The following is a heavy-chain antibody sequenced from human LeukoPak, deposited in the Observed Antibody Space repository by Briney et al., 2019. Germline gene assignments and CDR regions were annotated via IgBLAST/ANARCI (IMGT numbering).Heavy chain of an antibody. J-gene: IGHJ4*02. CDR2: TYYRSKWYN. CDR3: ARNELHLSLSFDY. Sequence: SQTLSLTCVISGDSVSSNSAAWNWIRQSPSRGLEWLGRTYYRSKWYNDYAVSVKSRISINPGTSKNQFSLQLNSVTPEDTAVNYCARNELHLSLSFDYWGQGTLVTVSS. CDR1: GDSVSSNSAA. D-gene: IGHD1-1*01. V-gene: IGHV6-1*01.